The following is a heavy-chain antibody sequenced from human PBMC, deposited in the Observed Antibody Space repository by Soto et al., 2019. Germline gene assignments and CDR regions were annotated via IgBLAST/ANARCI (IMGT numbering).Heavy chain of an antibody. J-gene: IGHJ4*02. CDR1: GFTFENYA. D-gene: IGHD4-4*01. Sequence: EVPLVESGGGLVQPGRSLRLSCAASGFTFENYAMHWVRQAPGKGLEWVSGISWHSGNIGYAASVRGRFTISRDNAKNSLTLQMNSLIPEDTGLYYGATDKIYSNYEHYLHYWGQGTLGTVSS. V-gene: IGHV3-9*01. CDR2: ISWHSGNI. CDR3: ATDKIYSNYEHYLHY.